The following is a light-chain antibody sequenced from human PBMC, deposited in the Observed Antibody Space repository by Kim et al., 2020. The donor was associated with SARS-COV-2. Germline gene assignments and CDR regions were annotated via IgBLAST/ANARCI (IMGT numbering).Light chain of an antibody. J-gene: IGLJ3*02. Sequence: GQSIPISCTGTSGDVGAYDYVSWYQHVPGGAPKLIIYDVSKRPSGVPDRFSGSKSGKTASLTISGLQAEDEADYYCCSYSGGSTWVFGGGTKVTVL. CDR3: CSYSGGSTWV. V-gene: IGLV2-11*01. CDR1: SGDVGAYDY. CDR2: DVS.